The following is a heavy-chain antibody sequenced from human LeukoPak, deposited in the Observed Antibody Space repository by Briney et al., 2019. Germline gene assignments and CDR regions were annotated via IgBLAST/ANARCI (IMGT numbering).Heavy chain of an antibody. CDR3: ARARKYYYDSSGYYDY. D-gene: IGHD3-22*01. CDR1: GGTFSSYA. V-gene: IGHV1-69*04. CDR2: IIPILGIA. J-gene: IGHJ4*02. Sequence: ASVKVSCKASGGTFSSYAISWGRQAPGQGLAWMGRIIPILGIANYAQKFQGRVTITADKSTSTAYMELSSLRSEDTAVYYCARARKYYYDSSGYYDYWGQGTLVTVSS.